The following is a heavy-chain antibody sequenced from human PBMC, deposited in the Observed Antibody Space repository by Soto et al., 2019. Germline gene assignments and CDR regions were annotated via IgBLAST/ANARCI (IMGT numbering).Heavy chain of an antibody. CDR2: INPNSGGT. Sequence: ASVKVSCKASGYTFTGYYMHWVRQAPGQGFEWMGWINPNSGGTNYAQKFQGWVTMTRDTSISTAYMELSRLRSDDTAVYYCARGDLLRYFDWLPHFDYWGQGTLVTVSS. CDR1: GYTFTGYY. V-gene: IGHV1-2*04. D-gene: IGHD3-9*01. CDR3: ARGDLLRYFDWLPHFDY. J-gene: IGHJ4*02.